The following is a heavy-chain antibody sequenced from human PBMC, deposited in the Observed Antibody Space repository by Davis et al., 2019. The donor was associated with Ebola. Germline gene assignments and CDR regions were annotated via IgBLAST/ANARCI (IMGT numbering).Heavy chain of an antibody. Sequence: PSETLSLTCAISGDSVFGKNGAWNWIRQSPSRGLEWLGRTYYASKWYNDYGESVKSRITINPDTSKNQLSLQLNSVTPEDTAVYYCVRGWGRSGLDVWGQGTTVTVSS. CDR2: TYYASKWYN. J-gene: IGHJ6*02. CDR1: GDSVFGKNGA. CDR3: VRGWGRSGLDV. D-gene: IGHD3-16*01. V-gene: IGHV6-1*01.